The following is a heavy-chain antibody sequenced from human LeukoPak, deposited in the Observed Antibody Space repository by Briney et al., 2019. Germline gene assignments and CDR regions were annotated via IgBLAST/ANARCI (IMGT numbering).Heavy chain of an antibody. CDR1: GGSISSSSHY. D-gene: IGHD5-12*01. CDR3: ARLPAITTYYYYYMDV. V-gene: IGHV4-39*01. Sequence: SETLSLTCAVSGGSISSSSHYWGWIRQAPGKRLERIGTIYYSGSSYYNPSLKSRVTMSVDTSKNQFSLRLSSVTAADTAVYYCARLPAITTYYYYYMDVWGQGTRVTVSS. J-gene: IGHJ6*03. CDR2: IYYSGSS.